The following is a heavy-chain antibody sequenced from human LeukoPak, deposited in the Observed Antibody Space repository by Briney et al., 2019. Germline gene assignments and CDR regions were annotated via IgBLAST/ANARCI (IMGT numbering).Heavy chain of an antibody. D-gene: IGHD5-18*01. V-gene: IGHV4-38-2*01. CDR3: ARQGTAVVIDY. J-gene: IGHJ4*02. CDR1: GYSISSYYY. CDR2: IYHSGTT. Sequence: PSETLSLTCAVPGYSISSYYYWGWIRQPPGKGLEWIGSIYHSGTTYYNPSLKSRVTISVDTSKNQFSLKLTSVTAADTAVYYCARQGTAVVIDYWGQGTLVTVSS.